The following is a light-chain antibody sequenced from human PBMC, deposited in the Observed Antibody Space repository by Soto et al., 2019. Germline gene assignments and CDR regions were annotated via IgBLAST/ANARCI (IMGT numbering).Light chain of an antibody. CDR3: QQRSSWLT. Sequence: EVVLTQSPATLSSSPEESATLSCSADQSVSGFLAWYQQKPGQAPRLLIYDASNRATGIPARFSGSGSGTDFTLTISSLEPEDFAVYYCQQRSSWLTFGGGTKVDIK. J-gene: IGKJ4*01. CDR1: QSVSGF. V-gene: IGKV3-11*01. CDR2: DAS.